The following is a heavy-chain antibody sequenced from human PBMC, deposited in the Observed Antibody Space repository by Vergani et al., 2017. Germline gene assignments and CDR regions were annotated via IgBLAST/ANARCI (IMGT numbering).Heavy chain of an antibody. Sequence: QVQLQESGPGLVKPSETLPLTCTVSGGSISSYYWSWIRQPPGKGLEWVGYIYYSGSTNYNPSLKSRVTISVDTSKNQFSLKLSSVTAADTAVYYCARIGSSWYDYWGQGTLVTVSS. CDR3: ARIGSSWYDY. D-gene: IGHD6-13*01. V-gene: IGHV4-59*01. J-gene: IGHJ4*02. CDR2: IYYSGST. CDR1: GGSISSYY.